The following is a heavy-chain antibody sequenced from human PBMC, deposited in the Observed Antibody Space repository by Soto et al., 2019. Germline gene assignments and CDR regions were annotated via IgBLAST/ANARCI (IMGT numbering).Heavy chain of an antibody. Sequence: EVQLVESGGGLVQPGRSLRLSCAASGFTFDDYAMHWVRQAPGKGLEWVSGISCNSGSIGYADSVKGRFTISRDNAKNSLYLQMNSLRAEDTALYYCAKGRRPHVAVVPAAIYFDYWGQGILVTVSS. CDR2: ISCNSGSI. CDR1: GFTFDDYA. V-gene: IGHV3-9*01. J-gene: IGHJ4*02. D-gene: IGHD2-2*01. CDR3: AKGRRPHVAVVPAAIYFDY.